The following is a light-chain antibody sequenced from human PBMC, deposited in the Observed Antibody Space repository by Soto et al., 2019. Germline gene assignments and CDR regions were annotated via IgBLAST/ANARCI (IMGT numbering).Light chain of an antibody. CDR3: QQYDSFSVT. Sequence: EIQMTQSPSTLSASVGDRVTITCRASQSISSWLAWYQQKPGKAPNLLIYDASNLESGVPSRFSGSGSGTEFTLTISSLQPEDFATYYCQQYDSFSVTFGQGTKVDIK. J-gene: IGKJ1*01. CDR1: QSISSW. CDR2: DAS. V-gene: IGKV1-5*01.